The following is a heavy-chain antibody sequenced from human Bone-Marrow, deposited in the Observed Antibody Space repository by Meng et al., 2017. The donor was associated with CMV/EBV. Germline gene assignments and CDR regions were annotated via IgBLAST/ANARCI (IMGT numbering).Heavy chain of an antibody. Sequence: LSLTCAVYGGSFSDYYMSWIRQAPGKGLEWVSYISSSGSTIYYADSVKGRFTISRDNAKNSLYLQMNSLRAEDTAVYYCARGGGYCSSTSCYDAFDIWGQGTMVTVSS. CDR1: GGSFSDYY. CDR3: ARGGGYCSSTSCYDAFDI. CDR2: ISSSGSTI. J-gene: IGHJ3*02. V-gene: IGHV3-11*01. D-gene: IGHD2-2*01.